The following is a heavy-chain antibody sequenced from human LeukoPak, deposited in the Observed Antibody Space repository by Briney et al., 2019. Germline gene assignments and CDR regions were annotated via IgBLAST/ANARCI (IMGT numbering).Heavy chain of an antibody. CDR3: TRDARTVVVAATPRPIYYYGMDV. J-gene: IGHJ6*02. D-gene: IGHD2-15*01. V-gene: IGHV1-18*01. Sequence: ASVKVSCKASGYTFTNYAMYWVRQAPGQRLEWMGWISAYNGNTNYAQKLQGRVTMTTDTSTSTAYMELRSLRSDDTAVYYCTRDARTVVVAATPRPIYYYGMDVWGQGTAVTVSS. CDR1: GYTFTNYA. CDR2: ISAYNGNT.